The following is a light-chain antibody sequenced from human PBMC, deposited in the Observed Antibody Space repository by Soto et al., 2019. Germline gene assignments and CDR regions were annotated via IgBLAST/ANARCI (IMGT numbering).Light chain of an antibody. CDR2: DVS. V-gene: IGLV2-14*01. CDR3: SSYTSRITVV. Sequence: QSVLTQPASVSGSPGQSITISCTGTGSDVGAYKYVSWYQQYPGKAPKLLIYDVSNRPSGVSNRFSGSKSGNTASLTISGLQAEDEADYYCSSYTSRITVVFGGGTKLTVL. J-gene: IGLJ3*02. CDR1: GSDVGAYKY.